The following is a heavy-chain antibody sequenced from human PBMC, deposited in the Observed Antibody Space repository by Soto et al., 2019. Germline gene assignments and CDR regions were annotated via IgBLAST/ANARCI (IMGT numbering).Heavy chain of an antibody. CDR2: IWYDGSNK. V-gene: IGHV3-33*01. CDR1: GFTFSSYG. CDR3: AREGSYPPSSEFDY. J-gene: IGHJ4*02. Sequence: PGGSLRLSCAASGFTFSSYGMHWVCQAPGKGLEWVAVIWYDGSNKYYADSVKGRFTISRDNSKNTLYLQMNSLRAEDTAVYYCAREGSYPPSSEFDYWGQGTLVTVSS. D-gene: IGHD1-26*01.